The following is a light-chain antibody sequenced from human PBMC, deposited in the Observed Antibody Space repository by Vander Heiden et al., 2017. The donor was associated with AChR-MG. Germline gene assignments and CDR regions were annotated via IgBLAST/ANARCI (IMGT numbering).Light chain of an antibody. V-gene: IGKV1-12*01. CDR3: QQGNSFPWT. J-gene: IGKJ1*01. CDR1: QGIRSS. Sequence: DIQMTQSPSSVSASVGDRVTITCRASQGIRSSLAWYQQKPGKGPKLLIYAASNLQSGVPSRFSRSGSGTDFTLTISSLQPEDFATYYCQQGNSFPWTFGQGTKVEIK. CDR2: AAS.